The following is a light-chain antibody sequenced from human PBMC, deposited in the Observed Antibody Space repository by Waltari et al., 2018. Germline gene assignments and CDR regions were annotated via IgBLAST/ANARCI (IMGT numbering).Light chain of an antibody. CDR2: GSS. J-gene: IGKJ1*01. CDR1: QRVSGN. V-gene: IGKV3-15*01. CDR3: QQYNSWSGT. Sequence: EIVMTPSPATLSVSPGERATFSCRASQRVSGNVAWYQQKPGQTPRLLIYGSSTRATGISANFSGSGSGTEFTLTISSLHSEDFAAYFCQQYNSWSGTFGQGTKVEIK.